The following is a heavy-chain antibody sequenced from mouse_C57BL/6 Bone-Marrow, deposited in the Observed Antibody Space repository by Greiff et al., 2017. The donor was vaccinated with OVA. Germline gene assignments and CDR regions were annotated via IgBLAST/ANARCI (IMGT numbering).Heavy chain of an antibody. V-gene: IGHV1-19*01. CDR3: ARGELRLRSFAY. J-gene: IGHJ3*01. D-gene: IGHD3-2*02. CDR2: INPYNGGT. Sequence: VQLQQSGPVLVKPGASVKMSCKASGYTFTDYYMNWVKQSHGKSLEWIGVINPYNGGTSYNQKFKGKATLTVDKSSSTAYMELNSLTSEDSAVDYCARGELRLRSFAYWGQGTLVTVSA. CDR1: GYTFTDYY.